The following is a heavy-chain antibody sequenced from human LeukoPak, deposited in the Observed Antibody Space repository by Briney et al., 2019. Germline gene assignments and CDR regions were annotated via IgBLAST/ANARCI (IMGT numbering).Heavy chain of an antibody. CDR1: GGSISSYY. V-gene: IGHV4-59*01. CDR2: TYYSGST. J-gene: IGHJ3*01. Sequence: SETLSLTCTVSGGSISSYYWTWIRQPPGKGLEWIGYTYYSGSTNYNPSLKSRVTISVDTSKNQFSLKLSSVTAADTAVYYCARRYCSGGSCYDAFDVWGQGIMVTVSS. D-gene: IGHD2-15*01. CDR3: ARRYCSGGSCYDAFDV.